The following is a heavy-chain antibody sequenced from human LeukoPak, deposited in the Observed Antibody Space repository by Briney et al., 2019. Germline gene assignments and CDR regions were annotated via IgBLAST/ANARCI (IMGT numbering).Heavy chain of an antibody. V-gene: IGHV3-21*01. J-gene: IGHJ4*02. CDR3: ARDYYGGSGPVY. CDR2: ISSISSYI. CDR1: GFTFSSYI. D-gene: IGHD4-23*01. Sequence: GGSLRLSCAASGFTFSSYIMNWVRQAPGKGLEWVSSISSISSYIHYADSVKGRFTISRYNAKKSLYLQMNSLRPEDTALYYCARDYYGGSGPVYWGQGTLVTVSS.